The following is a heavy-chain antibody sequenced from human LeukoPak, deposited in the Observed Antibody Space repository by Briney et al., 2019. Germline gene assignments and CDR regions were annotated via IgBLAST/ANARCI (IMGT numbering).Heavy chain of an antibody. CDR2: ISSSSSYI. CDR3: ARVGRTGLHFFDY. J-gene: IGHJ4*02. V-gene: IGHV3-21*01. D-gene: IGHD3/OR15-3a*01. Sequence: PGGSLRLSCAASGFTFSSYSMNCVRQAPGKGLEWVSSISSSSSYIYYADSVKGRFTISSDNAKNSLYLQMNSLRAEDTAVYYCARVGRTGLHFFDYWGQGTLVTVSS. CDR1: GFTFSSYS.